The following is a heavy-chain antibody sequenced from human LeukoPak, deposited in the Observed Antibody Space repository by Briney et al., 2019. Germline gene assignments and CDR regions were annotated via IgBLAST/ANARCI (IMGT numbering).Heavy chain of an antibody. CDR1: GFTFSSYA. V-gene: IGHV3-23*01. CDR2: ISGSGGST. Sequence: TGGSLRLSCAASGFTFSSYAMSWVRQAPGKGLEWVSAISGSGGSTYYADSVKGRFTISRDNSKNTLYLQMNSLRAEDTAVYYCAKDQYSTSWYYFDYWGQGTLVTVSS. CDR3: AKDQYSTSWYYFDY. D-gene: IGHD6-13*01. J-gene: IGHJ4*02.